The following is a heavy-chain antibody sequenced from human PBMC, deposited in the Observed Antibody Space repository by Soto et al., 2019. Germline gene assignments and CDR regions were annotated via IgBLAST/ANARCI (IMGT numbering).Heavy chain of an antibody. V-gene: IGHV4-34*01. CDR1: GGSFSGYY. Sequence: PSETLSLTCAVDGGSFSGYYWSWIRQPPGKGLEWIGEINHSGSTNYNPSLKSRVTISVDTSKNQFSLKLSSVTAADTAVYYCARGLLIRAVTTNALDIWGQGTMVTVSS. D-gene: IGHD4-17*01. CDR2: INHSGST. J-gene: IGHJ3*02. CDR3: ARGLLIRAVTTNALDI.